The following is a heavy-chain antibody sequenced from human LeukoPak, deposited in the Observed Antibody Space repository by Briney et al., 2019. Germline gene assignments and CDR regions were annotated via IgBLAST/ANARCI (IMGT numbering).Heavy chain of an antibody. Sequence: GGSLRLSCAASGFTFSIYAMSWVRQAPGKGLEWVSVISGSGGSTYYADSVKGRFTISRDNSKNTLYLQMNSLRAEDTAVYYCAKGIIAEDGNFDYWGQGTLVTVSS. D-gene: IGHD6-13*01. CDR2: ISGSGGST. V-gene: IGHV3-23*01. J-gene: IGHJ4*02. CDR3: AKGIIAEDGNFDY. CDR1: GFTFSIYA.